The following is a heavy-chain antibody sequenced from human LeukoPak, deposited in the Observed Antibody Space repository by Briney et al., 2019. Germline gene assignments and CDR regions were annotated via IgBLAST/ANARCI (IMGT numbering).Heavy chain of an antibody. V-gene: IGHV1-8*02. CDR2: MNPNSGNT. D-gene: IGHD5-18*01. CDR3: ARDREGGYSYGYVY. J-gene: IGHJ4*02. CDR1: GYTFTSYD. Sequence: GASVKVSCKASGYTFTSYDINWVRQATGQGLEWMGWMNPNSGNTGYAQKFQGWVTMTRDTSISTAYMELSRLRSDDTAVYYCARDREGGYSYGYVYWGQGTLVTVSS.